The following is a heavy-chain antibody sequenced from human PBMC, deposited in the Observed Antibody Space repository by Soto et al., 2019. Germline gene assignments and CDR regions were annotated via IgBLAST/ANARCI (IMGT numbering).Heavy chain of an antibody. Sequence: PGGSLRLSCAAPGFTFSDYNMSWIRQAPGKGLEWVSYISSSSSYTNYADSVKGPFTISRDNAKNSLYLQMNSLRAEDTAVYYCARSKYSTTCFDYWGQGTLVTVSS. CDR1: GFTFSDYN. D-gene: IGHD4-4*01. CDR3: ARSKYSTTCFDY. J-gene: IGHJ4*02. V-gene: IGHV3-11*06. CDR2: ISSSSSYT.